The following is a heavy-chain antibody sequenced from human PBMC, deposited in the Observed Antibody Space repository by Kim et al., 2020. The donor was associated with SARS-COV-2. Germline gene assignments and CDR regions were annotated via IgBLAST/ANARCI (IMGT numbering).Heavy chain of an antibody. J-gene: IGHJ4*02. CDR2: STYDGNNQ. V-gene: IGHV3-30*18. Sequence: GGSLRLSCEASGFMFSSYGMHWVRQAPGKGLEWLAVSTYDGNNQSYADSVKGRFTVSRDNVENTLYLQMSSLRPEDTALYYCAKGRVGVLHLFYFDHWGQCALVTVSS. CDR1: GFMFSSYG. D-gene: IGHD1-26*01. CDR3: AKGRVGVLHLFYFDH.